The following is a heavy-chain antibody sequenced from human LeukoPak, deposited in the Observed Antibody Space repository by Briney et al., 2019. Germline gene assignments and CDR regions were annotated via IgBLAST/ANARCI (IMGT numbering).Heavy chain of an antibody. CDR1: GYTLTGYY. CDR3: ARCRTSFYYYGMDV. V-gene: IGHV1-2*02. J-gene: IGHJ6*02. CDR2: INPNSGGT. Sequence: ASVKVSCKASGYTLTGYYMHWVRQAPGQGLEWMGWINPNSGGTNYAQKFQGRVTMTRDTSISTAYMELSRLRSDDTAVYYCARCRTSFYYYGMDVWGQGTTVTVSS.